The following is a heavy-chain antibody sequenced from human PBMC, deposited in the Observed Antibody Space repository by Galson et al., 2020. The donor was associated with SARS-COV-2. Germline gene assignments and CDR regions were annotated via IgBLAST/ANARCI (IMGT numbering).Heavy chain of an antibody. CDR1: GFPFSSYG. D-gene: IGHD3-10*01. Sequence: GESLKISCAASGFPFSSYGLHWVRPAPGKGLEWVAVISYDGSNKYYADPVKGRFTISRDNSKNTLYLQMNSLRAEDTAVYYCARDRGRGTMVRGVLGMGLDYYYYGMDVWGQGTTVTVSS. CDR3: ARDRGRGTMVRGVLGMGLDYYYYGMDV. CDR2: ISYDGSNK. J-gene: IGHJ6*02. V-gene: IGHV3-30*03.